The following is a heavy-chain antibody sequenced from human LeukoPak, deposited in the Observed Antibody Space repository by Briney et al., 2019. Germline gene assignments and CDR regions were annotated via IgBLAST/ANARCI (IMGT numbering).Heavy chain of an antibody. J-gene: IGHJ5*02. V-gene: IGHV1-8*01. CDR2: MNPNNGNT. Sequence: ASVTVSCTASGFTFTRYDINWVRQASGQGLEWMGWMNPNNGNTGYAQKFQGRVTMTRDTYTSTAYMELRGLRPEDTAVYYCVRDAEGAGISVNFWFDPWGQGTLVTVSS. D-gene: IGHD1-14*01. CDR3: VRDAEGAGISVNFWFDP. CDR1: GFTFTRYD.